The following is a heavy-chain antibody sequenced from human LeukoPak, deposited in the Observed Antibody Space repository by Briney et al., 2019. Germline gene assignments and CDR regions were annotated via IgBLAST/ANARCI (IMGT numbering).Heavy chain of an antibody. CDR3: ARDGGDIVVVPAATGAFDI. V-gene: IGHV4-31*03. CDR1: GGSISSGGYY. J-gene: IGHJ3*02. D-gene: IGHD2-2*01. CDR2: IYYSGST. Sequence: SQTLSLTCTVSGGSISSGGYYWSWIRQHPGKGLEWIGYIYYSGSTYYNPSLKSRVTISVDTSKNQFSLELSSVTAADTAVYYCARDGGDIVVVPAATGAFDIWGQGTMVTVSS.